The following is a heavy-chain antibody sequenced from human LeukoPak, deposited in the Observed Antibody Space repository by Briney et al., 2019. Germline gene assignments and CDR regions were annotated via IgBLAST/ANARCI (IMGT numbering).Heavy chain of an antibody. CDR2: IYDIGNT. V-gene: IGHV3-53*01. D-gene: IGHD1-14*01. CDR3: ARGGMRRPYDC. Sequence: GGSLRLSCAVSGFTVSSNYMSWVRQAPGKGLEWVSVIYDIGNTYYADSVKGRFTISRDTSKNTVYLQMNSLRAEDTAVYYCARGGMRRPYDCLGQAALVTVSS. CDR1: GFTVSSNY. J-gene: IGHJ4*02.